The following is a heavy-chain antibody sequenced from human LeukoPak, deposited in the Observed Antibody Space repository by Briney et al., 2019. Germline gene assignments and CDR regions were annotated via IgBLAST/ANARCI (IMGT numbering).Heavy chain of an antibody. D-gene: IGHD3-16*01. CDR1: GDSISSYY. CDR3: ARGGGTLHYMDV. V-gene: IGHV4-4*07. J-gene: IGHJ6*03. Sequence: WETLSLTCNVSGDSISSYYWTWIRQPAGKELQWIGRIFTSGSTSYNPSLKSRLTISLDMSKNQLSLKLTSVTAADTAVYFCARGGGTLHYMDVWGKGTTVTISS. CDR2: IFTSGST.